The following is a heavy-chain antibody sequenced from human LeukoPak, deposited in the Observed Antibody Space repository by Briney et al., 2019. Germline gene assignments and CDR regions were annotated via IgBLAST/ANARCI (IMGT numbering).Heavy chain of an antibody. CDR2: IAPSGDTTI. Sequence: PGGSLRLSCAASGFTFRSYEMNWVCQAPRRGLGWVSYIAPSGDTTIYYADSVKGRFTISRDNAKNSLYLQMNSLRAEDTAVYYCARGDYVNAFDIWGQGTMVTVSS. V-gene: IGHV3-48*03. J-gene: IGHJ3*02. D-gene: IGHD4-17*01. CDR1: GFTFRSYE. CDR3: ARGDYVNAFDI.